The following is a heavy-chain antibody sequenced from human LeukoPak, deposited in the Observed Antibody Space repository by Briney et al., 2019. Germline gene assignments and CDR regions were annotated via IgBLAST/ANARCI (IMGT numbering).Heavy chain of an antibody. CDR1: GYTFTSYG. Sequence: ASVTVSCKASGYTFTSYGISWVRQAPGQGLEWMGWISAYNGNTNYAQKLQGRVTMTTDTSTSTAYMELRSLRSDDTAVYYCARINAASIAVAGTRVNYGMDVWGQGTTVAVSS. CDR3: ARINAASIAVAGTRVNYGMDV. D-gene: IGHD6-19*01. CDR2: ISAYNGNT. V-gene: IGHV1-18*01. J-gene: IGHJ6*02.